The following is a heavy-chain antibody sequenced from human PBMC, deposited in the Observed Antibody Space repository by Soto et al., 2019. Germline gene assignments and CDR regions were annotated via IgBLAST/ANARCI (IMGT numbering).Heavy chain of an antibody. J-gene: IGHJ5*02. D-gene: IGHD1-1*01. CDR2: INPNSGGT. CDR3: ARGSDPTVNWFDP. Sequence: ASVKVSCKASGYTFTGYYMHWVRQAPGQGLEWMGWINPNSGGTNYAQKFQGWVTMTRNTSISTAHMELSRLMSDDTAVYYCARGSDPTVNWFDPWGQGTLVTVSS. V-gene: IGHV1-2*04. CDR1: GYTFTGYY.